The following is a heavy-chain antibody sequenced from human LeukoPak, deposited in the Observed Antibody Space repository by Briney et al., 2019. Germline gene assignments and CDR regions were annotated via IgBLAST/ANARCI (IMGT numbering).Heavy chain of an antibody. V-gene: IGHV3-23*01. CDR1: GLTFSSYA. CDR3: AKDQGVVVVAATGFDY. Sequence: GGSLRLSCAASGLTFSSYAMSWVRQAPGKGLEWVSAISGSGGSTYYADSVKGRFTISRDNSKNTLYLQMNSLRAEDTAVYYCAKDQGVVVVAATGFDYWGQGTLVTVSS. CDR2: ISGSGGST. D-gene: IGHD2-15*01. J-gene: IGHJ4*02.